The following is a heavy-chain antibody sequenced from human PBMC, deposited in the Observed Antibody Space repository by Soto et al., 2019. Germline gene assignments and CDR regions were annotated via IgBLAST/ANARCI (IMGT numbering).Heavy chain of an antibody. J-gene: IGHJ4*02. CDR3: ARDSRYSYVV. Sequence: PGGSLRLSCAASGFIFRDYYMSWIRQAPGKGLEWISYISDSGSAIYYADSVKGRFTISRDNAESSLYLQMNSLRAEDTAVYYCARDSRYSYVVWGQGTLVTVSS. CDR1: GFIFRDYY. D-gene: IGHD5-18*01. CDR2: ISDSGSAI. V-gene: IGHV3-11*01.